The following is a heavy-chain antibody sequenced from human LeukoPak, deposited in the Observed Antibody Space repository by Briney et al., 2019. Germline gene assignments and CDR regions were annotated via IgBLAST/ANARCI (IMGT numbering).Heavy chain of an antibody. J-gene: IGHJ4*02. CDR1: GYTFTGYY. V-gene: IGHV1-2*02. D-gene: IGHD6-19*01. Sequence: ASVKVSCKASGYTFTGYYMHWVRQAPGQGLEWMGWINPNSGGTNYAQKFQGRVTMTRDTPISTAYMELSRLRSDDTAVYYCAREGGWYLRDFDYWGQGTLVTVSS. CDR3: AREGGWYLRDFDY. CDR2: INPNSGGT.